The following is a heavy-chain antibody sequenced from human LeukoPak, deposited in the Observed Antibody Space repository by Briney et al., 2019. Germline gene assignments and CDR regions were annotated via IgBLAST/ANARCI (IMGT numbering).Heavy chain of an antibody. CDR2: ISGSGGST. D-gene: IGHD2-15*01. J-gene: IGHJ5*02. CDR1: GFTFSSYA. Sequence: GGSLRLSCAASGFTFSSYAMSWVRQAPGKGLDWVSAISGSGGSTYYADSVKGRFTISRDNSKNTLYLQMNSLRAEDTAIYYCAKDRYCSGGSCYPNWFDPWGQGTLVTVSS. CDR3: AKDRYCSGGSCYPNWFDP. V-gene: IGHV3-23*01.